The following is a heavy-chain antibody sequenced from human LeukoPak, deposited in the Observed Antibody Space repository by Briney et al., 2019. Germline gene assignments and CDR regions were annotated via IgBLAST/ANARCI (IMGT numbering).Heavy chain of an antibody. CDR3: ARDRSGYSEYYFDY. D-gene: IGHD5-18*01. V-gene: IGHV4-4*07. CDR1: GGSISTYC. J-gene: IGHJ4*02. CDR2: IYPSGST. Sequence: SETLSLTCTVSGGSISTYCWSWIRQPAGKGLVWIGRIYPSGSTFYNPSLKSRVTISIDKSKNQFFLNLTSVTAADTALYYCARDRSGYSEYYFDYWGQGSLVTVSS.